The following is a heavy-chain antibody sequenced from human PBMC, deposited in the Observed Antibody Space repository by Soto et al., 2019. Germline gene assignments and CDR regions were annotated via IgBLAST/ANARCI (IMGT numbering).Heavy chain of an antibody. D-gene: IGHD2-21*01. CDR1: GGSISSGGYY. CDR2: IYYSGST. Sequence: QVQLQESGPGLVKPSQTLSLTCTVSGGSISSGGYYWSWIRQHPGKGLEWIGYIYYSGSTYYNPALKSRVTISVDTSKNECSLKLSSVTAADTAVYYCARASHIVANDVWGQGTTVTVSS. CDR3: ARASHIVANDV. V-gene: IGHV4-31*03. J-gene: IGHJ6*02.